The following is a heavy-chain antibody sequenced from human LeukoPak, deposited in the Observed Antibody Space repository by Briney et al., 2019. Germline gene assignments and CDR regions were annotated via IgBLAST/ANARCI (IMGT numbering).Heavy chain of an antibody. J-gene: IGHJ4*02. Sequence: GGSLRLSCAASGFTFSSYAMHWVRQAPGKGLEWVANIRQDGSEKYYVDSVKGRFTISRDNAKNSLYLQMNRLRAEDTAVYYCAKEVGGSGSYWGQGTLVTVSS. D-gene: IGHD3-10*01. V-gene: IGHV3-7*01. CDR1: GFTFSSYA. CDR2: IRQDGSEK. CDR3: AKEVGGSGSY.